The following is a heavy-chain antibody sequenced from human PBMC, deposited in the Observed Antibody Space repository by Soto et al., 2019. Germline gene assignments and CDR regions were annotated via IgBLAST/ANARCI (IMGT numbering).Heavy chain of an antibody. V-gene: IGHV3-23*01. Sequence: PGGSLRLSCAASGFTFSSYAMSWVRQAPGKGLEWVSAISGSGGSTYYADSVKGRFTISRDNSKNTLYLQMNSLRAEDTAVYYYAKDSPSGWYFHKSYYYYGMDVWGQGTTVTVSS. CDR1: GFTFSSYA. CDR3: AKDSPSGWYFHKSYYYYGMDV. CDR2: ISGSGGST. D-gene: IGHD6-19*01. J-gene: IGHJ6*02.